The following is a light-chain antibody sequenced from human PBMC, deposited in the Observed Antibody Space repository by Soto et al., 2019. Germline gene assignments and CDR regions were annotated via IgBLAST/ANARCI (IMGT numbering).Light chain of an antibody. V-gene: IGLV2-11*01. J-gene: IGLJ1*01. CDR1: SSDVGGYNY. Sequence: QSVLTQPRSVSGSPGQSVTISCTGTSSDVGGYNYVSWYQQHPGKAPKLMIYDVSKRPSGVPDRFSGSKSGYTASLTISGLQAEDEADYYCCSYAGSYTFYVFGTGTKLTVL. CDR2: DVS. CDR3: CSYAGSYTFYV.